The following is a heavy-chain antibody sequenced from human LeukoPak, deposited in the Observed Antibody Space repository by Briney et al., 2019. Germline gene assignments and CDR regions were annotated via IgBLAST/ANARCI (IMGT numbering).Heavy chain of an antibody. J-gene: IGHJ6*02. CDR1: GFTLDDYG. CDR3: ARRGFGELVGYYYYYDMDV. D-gene: IGHD3-10*01. CDR2: INWNGGST. Sequence: PGGSLRLSCAASGFTLDDYGMSWARHAPGEGLEWGSGINWNGGSTGYADSVKGRFTISRDNAKNSLYLQMNSLRAEDTALYHCARRGFGELVGYYYYYDMDVWGQGTTVTLSS. V-gene: IGHV3-20*01.